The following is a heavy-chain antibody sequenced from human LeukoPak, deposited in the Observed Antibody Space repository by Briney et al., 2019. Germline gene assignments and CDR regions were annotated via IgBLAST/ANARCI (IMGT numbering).Heavy chain of an antibody. CDR1: GYTFTSYG. CDR2: ISAYNGNT. J-gene: IGHJ4*02. D-gene: IGHD3-22*01. V-gene: IGHV1-18*01. Sequence: GASVKVSCKASGYTFTSYGISWVRQAPGQGLEWMGWISAYNGNTHYAQKVLGRVTMTTDTSTSTAYMELRSLTSDDTAVYYCARYYYDSSGYGYWGQGTLVTVSS. CDR3: ARYYYDSSGYGY.